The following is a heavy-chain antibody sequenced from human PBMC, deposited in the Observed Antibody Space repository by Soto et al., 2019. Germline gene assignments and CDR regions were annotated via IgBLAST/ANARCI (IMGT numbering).Heavy chain of an antibody. CDR1: GYTFTSYD. D-gene: IGHD4-17*01. V-gene: IGHV1-18*01. J-gene: IGHJ3*02. CDR2: ISGYNGNT. CDR3: VRESATTHDGFDI. Sequence: QVQVVQSGAEVKKPGASVKVSCKTSGYTFTSYDISWVRQAPGQGLEWMGWISGYNGNTNYAQKLQGRVTMTTDTSTSTAYLELRSLISDDPAVYYCVRESATTHDGFDIWGQGTMVIVSS.